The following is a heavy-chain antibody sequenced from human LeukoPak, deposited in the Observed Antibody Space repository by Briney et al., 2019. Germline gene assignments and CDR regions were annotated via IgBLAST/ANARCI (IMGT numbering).Heavy chain of an antibody. CDR1: EYTFTSYD. V-gene: IGHV1-8*01. CDR2: MNPTTGNT. Sequence: ASVKVSCKASEYTFTSYDINWVRQAPGQGLEWMGWMNPTTGNTGYAQKFQGRVTMTRDTSKNTAYMELRSLGSEDTAVYFCARLSQTPDCYDAGRYYHLAYWGQGTRVIVSS. J-gene: IGHJ4*02. D-gene: IGHD2-21*02. CDR3: ARLSQTPDCYDAGRYYHLAY.